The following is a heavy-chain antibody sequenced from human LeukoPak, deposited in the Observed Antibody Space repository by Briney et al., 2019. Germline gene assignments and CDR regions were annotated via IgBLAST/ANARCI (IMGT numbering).Heavy chain of an antibody. D-gene: IGHD3-10*01. Sequence: GGSLRLSCEASGFTFSSYWMHWVRQIPGKGLMWVSRIESNGLTLYADSVRDRFTISRDNGKNTIYLQMNSLRVDDTAIYYCAKAATYFYGSVTYDWFESWGQGTLVTVSS. CDR2: IESNGLT. V-gene: IGHV3-74*01. CDR3: AKAATYFYGSVTYDWFES. J-gene: IGHJ5*01. CDR1: GFTFSSYW.